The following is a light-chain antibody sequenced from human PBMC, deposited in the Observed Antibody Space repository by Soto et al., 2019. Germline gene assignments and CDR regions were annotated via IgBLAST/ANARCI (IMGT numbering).Light chain of an antibody. J-gene: IGLJ1*01. V-gene: IGLV2-14*01. CDR2: EVS. CDR3: SSYTSSTAYV. Sequence: QSVLAQPASVSGSPGQSITISCTGASSDIGGYNYVSWYQLHSDKAPKLIIYEVSNRPSGVSNRFCGAKSGNTASLTLSGLQAEDEADYYCSSYTSSTAYVFGTGTKVTVL. CDR1: SSDIGGYNY.